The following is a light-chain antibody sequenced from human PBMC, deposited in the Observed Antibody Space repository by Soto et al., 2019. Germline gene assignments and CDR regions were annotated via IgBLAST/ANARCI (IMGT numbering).Light chain of an antibody. CDR3: QQRGTWPQLT. CDR2: AAS. J-gene: IGKJ4*01. Sequence: EIVLTQSPATLSLSPGERATLSCRASQSVSSYLAWYQQKPGQAPRLLIYAASNMATGIPARFSGSGSGTDFTLTISSLEPEDFAVYYCQQRGTWPQLTFGGGTKVEI. V-gene: IGKV3-11*01. CDR1: QSVSSY.